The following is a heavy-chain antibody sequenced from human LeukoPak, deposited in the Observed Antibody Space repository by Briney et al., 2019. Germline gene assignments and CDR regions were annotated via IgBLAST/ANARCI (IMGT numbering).Heavy chain of an antibody. J-gene: IGHJ4*02. D-gene: IGHD6-13*01. Sequence: GRSLRLSCAASGFTFSNYAMNWVRQAPGKGLEWVAVISYDGSNKYYADSVKGRFTISRDNSKNTLYLEMNSLRAEDSAVYYCARGDASSGYFFDYWGQGTLVTVSS. V-gene: IGHV3-30*04. CDR2: ISYDGSNK. CDR3: ARGDASSGYFFDY. CDR1: GFTFSNYA.